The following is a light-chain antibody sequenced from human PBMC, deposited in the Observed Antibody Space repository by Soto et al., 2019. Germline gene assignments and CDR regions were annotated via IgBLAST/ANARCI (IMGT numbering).Light chain of an antibody. CDR1: STDFVSYNR. J-gene: IGLJ1*01. CDR3: CSYAGTYSYV. Sequence: QSVLTQPPSVSGSPGQSVTISCTGTSTDFVSYNRVSWYQQPPGKAPKFMIYDVSKRPSGVPDRFSGSKSGNTASLTISGLQAEDEADYYCCSYAGTYSYVFGTGTKVTV. V-gene: IGLV2-11*01. CDR2: DVS.